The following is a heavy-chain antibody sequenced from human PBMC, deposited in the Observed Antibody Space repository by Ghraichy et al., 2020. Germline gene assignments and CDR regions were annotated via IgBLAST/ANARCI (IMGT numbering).Heavy chain of an antibody. Sequence: GALRLSCAASGFTFSSYAMSWVRQAPGKGLEWVSAISGSGGSTYYADSVKGRFTISRDNSKNTLYLQMNSLRAEDTAVYYCARATYYYGSGSQRLVLGYFDYWGQGTLVTVSS. CDR2: ISGSGGST. D-gene: IGHD3-10*01. V-gene: IGHV3-23*01. CDR1: GFTFSSYA. CDR3: ARATYYYGSGSQRLVLGYFDY. J-gene: IGHJ4*02.